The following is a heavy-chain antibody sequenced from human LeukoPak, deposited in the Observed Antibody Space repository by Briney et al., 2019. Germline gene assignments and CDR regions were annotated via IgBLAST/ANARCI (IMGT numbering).Heavy chain of an antibody. CDR2: IYYSGST. J-gene: IGHJ4*02. V-gene: IGHV4-39*01. Sequence: PSETLSLTCTVSGGSISSSSYYWGWIRQPPGKGLEWIGSIYYSGSTYYNPSLKSRVTISVDTSKNQFSLELSSVTAADTAVYYCARGGGRGYYFFDYWGQGTLVTVSS. CDR3: ARGGGRGYYFFDY. CDR1: GGSISSSSYY. D-gene: IGHD3-22*01.